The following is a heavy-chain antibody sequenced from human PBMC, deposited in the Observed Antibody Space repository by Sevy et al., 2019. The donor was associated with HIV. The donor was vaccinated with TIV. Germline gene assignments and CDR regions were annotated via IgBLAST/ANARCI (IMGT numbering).Heavy chain of an antibody. J-gene: IGHJ4*02. CDR3: ARRVWFGESRAFDY. CDR2: IYYSGST. Sequence: SETLSLTCTVSGGSISSSSYYWGWIRQPPGKGLEWIGSIYYSGSTYYNPSLKSRFTISVDTSKNQFSLKLSSVTAADTAVYYCARRVWFGESRAFDYWGQGTLVTVSS. D-gene: IGHD3-10*01. V-gene: IGHV4-39*01. CDR1: GGSISSSSYY.